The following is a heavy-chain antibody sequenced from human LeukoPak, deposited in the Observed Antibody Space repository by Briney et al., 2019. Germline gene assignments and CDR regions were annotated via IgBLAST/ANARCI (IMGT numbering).Heavy chain of an antibody. CDR2: IYYTGST. V-gene: IGHV4-39*01. CDR3: ASYYYDSSGPFDY. Sequence: PSETLSLTCTVSGGSISSSGYDWGWIRQPPGKGLAWIGSIYYTGSTYYNPSLKSRVTISVDTSKNQFSLNLSSVTAADTAVYYCASYYYDSSGPFDYWRQGTLVTVSS. J-gene: IGHJ4*02. CDR1: GGSISSSGYD. D-gene: IGHD3-22*01.